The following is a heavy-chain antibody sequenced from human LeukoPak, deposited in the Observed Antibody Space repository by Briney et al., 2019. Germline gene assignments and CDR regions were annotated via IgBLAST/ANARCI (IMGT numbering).Heavy chain of an antibody. CDR3: AKVLRFSIYYGMDV. Sequence: GGSLRLSCAASGFTFSSYGMHWVRQAPGKGLEWVAVISYDGSNKYYADSVKGRFTISRDNSKNTLYLQMNSLRAEDTAVYYCAKVLRFSIYYGMDVWGQGATVTVSS. CDR1: GFTFSSYG. D-gene: IGHD3-3*01. V-gene: IGHV3-30*18. CDR2: ISYDGSNK. J-gene: IGHJ6*02.